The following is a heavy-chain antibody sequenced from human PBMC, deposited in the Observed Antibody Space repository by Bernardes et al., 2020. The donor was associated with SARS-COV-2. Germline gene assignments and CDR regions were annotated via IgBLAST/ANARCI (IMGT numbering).Heavy chain of an antibody. CDR2: INPSGGSA. Sequence: ASVKVSCKASGYTFIHYYVHWVRQAPGQELEWMGIINPSGGSARYAQQFQGRVTMTSDTSTRTVYMQLSSLRSEDTAVYYCARDSLFEVVYRIGGGSGGYFDLWGRGTLVTVSS. CDR1: GYTFIHYY. CDR3: ARDSLFEVVYRIGGGSGGYFDL. J-gene: IGHJ2*01. V-gene: IGHV1-46*01. D-gene: IGHD3-16*01.